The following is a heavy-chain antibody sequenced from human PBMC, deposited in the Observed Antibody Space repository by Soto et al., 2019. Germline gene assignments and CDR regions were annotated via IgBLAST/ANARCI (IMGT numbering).Heavy chain of an antibody. Sequence: QVQLQESGPGLLKPSQTLSLTCSVSGGSISSGTYYWSCIRHRPGKGLQWIGYMYNSGTSSYSPSLKSRIVLSVDTSKNQFSLKLTSVTAADTATYFCARRLSGSSAFDFWGLGILVTVSS. CDR2: MYNSGTS. J-gene: IGHJ4*01. V-gene: IGHV4-31*03. CDR1: GGSISSGTYY. CDR3: ARRLSGSSAFDF. D-gene: IGHD2-15*01.